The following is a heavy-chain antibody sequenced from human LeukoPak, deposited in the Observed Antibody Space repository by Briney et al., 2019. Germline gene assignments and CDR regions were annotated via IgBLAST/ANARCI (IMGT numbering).Heavy chain of an antibody. J-gene: IGHJ4*02. Sequence: ASVKVSCKAAGYTFTCYYMHWVRQAPGQGLEWMGWINPNSGGTNYAQQFTGRVTMNRDTSISQAYMELSRLRSDDPAVYYCASDVVLLWFGATKGGSFDYWGQGTLVTVSS. D-gene: IGHD3-10*01. CDR1: GYTFTCYY. V-gene: IGHV1-2*02. CDR2: INPNSGGT. CDR3: ASDVVLLWFGATKGGSFDY.